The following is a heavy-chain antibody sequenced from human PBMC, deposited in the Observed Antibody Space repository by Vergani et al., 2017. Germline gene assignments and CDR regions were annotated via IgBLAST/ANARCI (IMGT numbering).Heavy chain of an antibody. Sequence: VRLVESGGGLAQPGGSLRLSCEASGITFWKFGMQWGRQGPGKGLEGVSGISWNSGAVDNADSVRGRCTISRDNAKNSLFLEMNSLRFEDTAVYFCTKVSCYYHASAGHGYDPYTGFDLWGQGTLVTVSS. D-gene: IGHD5-12*01. CDR2: ISWNSGAV. V-gene: IGHV3-9*01. J-gene: IGHJ3*01. CDR3: TKVSCYYHASAGHGYDPYTGFDL. CDR1: GITFWKFG.